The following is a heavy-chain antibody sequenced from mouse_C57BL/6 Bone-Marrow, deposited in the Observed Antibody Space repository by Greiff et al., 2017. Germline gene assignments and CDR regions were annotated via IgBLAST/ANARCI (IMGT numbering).Heavy chain of an antibody. Sequence: QVQLQQSGAELVKPGASVKVSCKASGYTFTSYWMHWVKPRPGQGLEWIGRIYPSDCDTNYNQKFKGKATLTVDTSSSTAYMQRSSLTSEDSAVYYCAIHDYDWFAYWGQGTLATVSA. CDR2: IYPSDCDT. D-gene: IGHD2-4*01. V-gene: IGHV1-74*01. J-gene: IGHJ3*01. CDR3: AIHDYDWFAY. CDR1: GYTFTSYW.